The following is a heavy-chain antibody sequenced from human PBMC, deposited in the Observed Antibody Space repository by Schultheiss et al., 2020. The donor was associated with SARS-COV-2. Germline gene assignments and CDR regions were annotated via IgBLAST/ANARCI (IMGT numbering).Heavy chain of an antibody. CDR3: ARVLAAALKYYHYGMDV. CDR1: GGSFGGYY. Sequence: SETLSLTCAVYGGSFGGYYWNWIRQSPGKGLEWIGEIDHSGSTNYNPSLKSRVTISVDKSKNQFSLKLSSVTAADTAVYYCARVLAAALKYYHYGMDVWGQGTTVTVSS. D-gene: IGHD6-13*01. CDR2: IDHSGST. V-gene: IGHV4-34*01. J-gene: IGHJ6*02.